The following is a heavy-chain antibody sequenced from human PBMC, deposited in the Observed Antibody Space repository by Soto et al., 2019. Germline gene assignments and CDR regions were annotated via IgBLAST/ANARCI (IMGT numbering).Heavy chain of an antibody. J-gene: IGHJ4*02. CDR3: ARVFGGGIAVAGSYFDY. CDR1: GFTFSSYA. V-gene: IGHV3-30-3*01. Sequence: GGSLRLSCAASGFTFSSYAMHWVRQAPGKGLEWVAVISYDGSNKYYADSVKGRFTISRDNSKNTLYLQMNSLRAEDTAVYYCARVFGGGIAVAGSYFDYWGQGTLVTVSS. D-gene: IGHD6-19*01. CDR2: ISYDGSNK.